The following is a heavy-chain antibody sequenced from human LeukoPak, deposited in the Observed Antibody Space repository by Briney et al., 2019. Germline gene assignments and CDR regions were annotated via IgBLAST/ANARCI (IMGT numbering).Heavy chain of an antibody. CDR2: ISYDGSNK. CDR3: ARVGGRDGYQPNPSYYYGMDV. D-gene: IGHD5-24*01. Sequence: GGFLRLSCAASGFTFSSYAMHWVRQAPGKGLEWVAVISYDGSNKYYADSVKGRFTISRDNSKNTLYLQMNSLRAEDTAVYYCARVGGRDGYQPNPSYYYGMDVWGQGTTVTVSS. J-gene: IGHJ6*02. CDR1: GFTFSSYA. V-gene: IGHV3-30-3*01.